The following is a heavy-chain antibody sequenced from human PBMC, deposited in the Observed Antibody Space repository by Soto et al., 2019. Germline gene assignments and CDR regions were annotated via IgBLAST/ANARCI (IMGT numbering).Heavy chain of an antibody. CDR1: GFTFSNYW. Sequence: GWSLRLSCAASGFTFSNYWMTWVRHAPGKGLEWVANIKQDGSEREYEDSVKGRFIISRDNTQNSLYLQMNSLRAEDTALYYCARDPGYCSGSRCFTVFDSWGQGTPVTVS. V-gene: IGHV3-7*01. J-gene: IGHJ4*02. D-gene: IGHD2-2*03. CDR3: ARDPGYCSGSRCFTVFDS. CDR2: IKQDGSER.